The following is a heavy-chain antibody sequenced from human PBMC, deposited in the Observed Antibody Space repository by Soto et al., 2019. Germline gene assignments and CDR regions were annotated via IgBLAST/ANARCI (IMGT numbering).Heavy chain of an antibody. V-gene: IGHV3-21*01. D-gene: IGHD3-9*01. CDR2: ISSSGNNT. CDR3: ARDSVLRYFDWLFIFDY. J-gene: IGHJ4*02. CDR1: GFTFSNYV. Sequence: GGSLRLSCAASGFTFSNYVMSWVRQAPGKGLEWVSSISSSGNNTYYADSVKGRFTISRDNAKNSLYLQMNSLRAEDTAVYYCARDSVLRYFDWLFIFDYWGQGTLVTVSS.